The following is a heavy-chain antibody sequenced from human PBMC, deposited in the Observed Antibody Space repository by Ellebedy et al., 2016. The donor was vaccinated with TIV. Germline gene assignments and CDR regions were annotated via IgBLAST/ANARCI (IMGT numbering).Heavy chain of an antibody. J-gene: IGHJ6*02. CDR2: ISAYNGNT. CDR3: ARERDYSNNYYYYGMDV. V-gene: IGHV1-18*01. CDR1: GYTFTSYG. Sequence: AASVKVSCKASGYTFTSYGISWVRQAPGQGLEWMGWISAYNGNTNYAQKLQGRVTMTTDTSTSTAYMELRSLRSDDTAVYYCARERDYSNNYYYYGMDVWGQGTTVTVSS. D-gene: IGHD4-11*01.